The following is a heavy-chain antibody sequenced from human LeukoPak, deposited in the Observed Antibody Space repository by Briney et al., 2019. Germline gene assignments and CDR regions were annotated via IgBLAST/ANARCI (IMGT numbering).Heavy chain of an antibody. J-gene: IGHJ6*03. CDR1: GFTFRSEA. Sequence: GGSLRLSCAASGFTFRSEAMSWVRQAPGKGLEWVSAISGAGESTYYADSVKGRFTISRDNSKNTLYLHMNSLTAGDTALYYCVKRSKIWNVDADYYYMDVWGKGTTVSVS. CDR3: VKRSKIWNVDADYYYMDV. V-gene: IGHV3-23*01. D-gene: IGHD1-1*01. CDR2: ISGAGEST.